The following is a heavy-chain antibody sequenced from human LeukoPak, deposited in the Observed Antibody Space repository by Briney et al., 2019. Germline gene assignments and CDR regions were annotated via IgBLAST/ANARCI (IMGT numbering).Heavy chain of an antibody. CDR2: IYTSGST. J-gene: IGHJ4*02. V-gene: IGHV4-61*02. CDR1: GGSISSGSYY. CDR3: ARDPDYYGSGSYYFDY. Sequence: SQTLSLTCTVSGGSISSGSYYWRWIRQPAGKGLEWIGRIYTSGSTNYNPSLKSRVTISVDTSKNQFSLKLSSVTAADTAVYYCARDPDYYGSGSYYFDYWGQGTLVTVSS. D-gene: IGHD3-10*01.